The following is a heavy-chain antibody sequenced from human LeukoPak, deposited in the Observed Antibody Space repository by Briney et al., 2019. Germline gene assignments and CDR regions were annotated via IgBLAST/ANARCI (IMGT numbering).Heavy chain of an antibody. CDR1: GYTLTELS. D-gene: IGHD5-18*01. J-gene: IGHJ4*02. Sequence: APVKVSCKVSGYTLTELSMHWVRQAPGKGLEWMGGFDPEDGETIYAQKFQGRVTMTEDTSTDTAYMELSSLRSDDTAVYLCATIFTAMVAEGDFWGQGTLVTVSS. CDR2: FDPEDGET. V-gene: IGHV1-24*01. CDR3: ATIFTAMVAEGDF.